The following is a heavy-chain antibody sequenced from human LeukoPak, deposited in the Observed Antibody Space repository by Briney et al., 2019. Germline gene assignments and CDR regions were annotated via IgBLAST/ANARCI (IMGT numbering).Heavy chain of an antibody. J-gene: IGHJ5*02. D-gene: IGHD3-22*01. CDR2: IRSNSDGGTI. CDR1: GFTFSNYW. V-gene: IGHV3-15*07. CDR3: ATDFYDST. Sequence: NPGGSLRLSCAASGFTFSNYWMNWVRQAPGKGLEWVGRIRSNSDGGTIDYAAPVKGRFTLSRDDSKTTLYLQMNSLQTEDTAVYYCATDFYDSTWGQGTLVTVSS.